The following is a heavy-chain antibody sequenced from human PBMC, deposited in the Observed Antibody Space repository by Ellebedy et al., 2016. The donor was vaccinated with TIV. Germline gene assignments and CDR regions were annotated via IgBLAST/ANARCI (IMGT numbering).Heavy chain of an antibody. CDR2: INPDGSST. CDR1: GFTFSDHW. D-gene: IGHD3-10*01. CDR3: ARAKAGTGSSDY. Sequence: PGGSLRLSCAASGFTFSDHWMHWVRQAPGKGLVWVSRINPDGSSTSYADSVEGRFTISRDNAKNTLYLQMNSLRVEDTDVYYCARAKAGTGSSDYWGQGTLVTVSS. J-gene: IGHJ4*02. V-gene: IGHV3-74*01.